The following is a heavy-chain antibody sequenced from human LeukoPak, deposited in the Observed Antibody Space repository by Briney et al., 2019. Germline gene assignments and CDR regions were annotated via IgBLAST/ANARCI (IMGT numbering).Heavy chain of an antibody. CDR1: GFTFSSYG. Sequence: GGSLRLSCAASGFTFSSYGMHWVRQAPGKGLVWVSRINSDGSSTNYADSVKGRFTISRDNAKNRLYLQMSSLRAEDTAVYYCARDFREQGGYWGQGTLVTVFS. V-gene: IGHV3-74*01. D-gene: IGHD3-10*01. CDR2: INSDGSST. J-gene: IGHJ4*02. CDR3: ARDFREQGGY.